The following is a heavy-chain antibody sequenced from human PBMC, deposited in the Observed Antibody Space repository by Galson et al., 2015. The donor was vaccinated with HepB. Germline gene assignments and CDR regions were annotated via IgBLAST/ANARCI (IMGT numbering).Heavy chain of an antibody. J-gene: IGHJ4*02. V-gene: IGHV3-33*01. CDR1: GLTLSRNG. D-gene: IGHD6-19*01. CDR2: LRFDGINT. Sequence: SLRLSCAASGLTLSRNGMHWVRQAPGKGLEWVALLRFDGINTYYADSVRGRFTISRDTSKNTLYLQMDGLRDEDTAVYYCVGGSGWLSNYWGQGTLVTVSS. CDR3: VGGSGWLSNY.